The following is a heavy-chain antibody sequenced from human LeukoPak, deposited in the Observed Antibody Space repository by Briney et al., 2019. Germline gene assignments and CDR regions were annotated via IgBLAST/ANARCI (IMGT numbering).Heavy chain of an antibody. V-gene: IGHV1-2*02. CDR3: ARSPDYDYVWGSYRPWDI. CDR2: INPNRGGT. CDR1: GYTFTGHY. Sequence: ASVKVSCKASGYTFTGHYMHWVPQAPGQGLEWMGWINPNRGGTNYAQKYQDRVTMTRHTSISTAYMELSRMRSDDTAVYYCARSPDYDYVWGSYRPWDIWGQGTMVTVSS. J-gene: IGHJ3*02. D-gene: IGHD3-16*02.